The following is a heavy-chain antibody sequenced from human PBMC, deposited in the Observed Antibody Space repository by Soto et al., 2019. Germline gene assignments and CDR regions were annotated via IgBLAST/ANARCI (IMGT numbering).Heavy chain of an antibody. D-gene: IGHD7-27*01. CDR1: GGSISTVDYW. Sequence: QVQLQESGPGLVKPSQTLSLTCTVSGGSISTVDYWWSWIRQSPDMGLEWIGHIYDGGRTYNNPSLRSRVTMSVDPSKSQLSLTLSSVSAADTAVYYCVRGPSGDKVDSWGQGTLVTVSS. V-gene: IGHV4-30-4*01. J-gene: IGHJ4*02. CDR2: IYDGGRT. CDR3: VRGPSGDKVDS.